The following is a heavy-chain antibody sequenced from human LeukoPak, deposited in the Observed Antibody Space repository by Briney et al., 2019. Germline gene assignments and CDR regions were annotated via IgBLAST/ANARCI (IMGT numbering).Heavy chain of an antibody. CDR1: GFTFSDYY. D-gene: IGHD1-14*01. J-gene: IGHJ6*03. CDR2: ISSSGSTI. Sequence: SGGSLRLSCAASGFTFSDYYMSWIRQAPGKGLGWVSYISSSGSTIYYADSVKGRFTISRDDAKNSLYLQMNSLRAEDTAVYYCARERPDYYYYMDVWGKGTTVTVSS. V-gene: IGHV3-11*04. CDR3: ARERPDYYYYMDV.